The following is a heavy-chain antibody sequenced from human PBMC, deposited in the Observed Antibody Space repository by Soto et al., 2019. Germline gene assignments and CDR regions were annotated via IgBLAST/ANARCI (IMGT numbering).Heavy chain of an antibody. V-gene: IGHV4-34*01. D-gene: IGHD6-13*01. CDR2: INHSGST. Sequence: PSETLSLTCAVYGGSFSGYYWSWIRQPPGKGLEWIGEINHSGSTNYNPSLKSRVTISVDTSKNQFSLKLSSVTAADTAVYYCARGIIAAAGTGGWFDPWGQGTLVTVSS. CDR1: GGSFSGYY. CDR3: ARGIIAAAGTGGWFDP. J-gene: IGHJ5*02.